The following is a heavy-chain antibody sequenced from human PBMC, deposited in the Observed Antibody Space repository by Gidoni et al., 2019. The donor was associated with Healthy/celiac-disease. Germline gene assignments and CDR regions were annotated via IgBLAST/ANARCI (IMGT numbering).Heavy chain of an antibody. CDR3: ARIRDWGSGSYYKRGFDY. V-gene: IGHV2-26*01. D-gene: IGHD3-10*01. CDR1: GSSLSNARMG. Sequence: QVTLKESGPVLVKPTETLTLTCTVSGSSLSNARMGVSWIRQPPGKALEWLAHIFSNDEKSYSTSLKSRLTISKDTSKSQVVLTMTNMDPVDTATYYCARIRDWGSGSYYKRGFDYWGQGTLVTVSS. J-gene: IGHJ4*02. CDR2: IFSNDEK.